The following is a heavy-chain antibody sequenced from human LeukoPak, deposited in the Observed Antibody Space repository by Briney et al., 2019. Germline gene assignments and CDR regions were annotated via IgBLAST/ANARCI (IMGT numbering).Heavy chain of an antibody. V-gene: IGHV3-7*01. J-gene: IGHJ6*02. CDR2: IKQHGTEK. Sequence: GGSLRLSCTASGIMFSGYWMSWVRQAPGKGLEWVANIKQHGTEKYYVDSVKGRFTNSRDDAKKSVYLQMNSLRAEDTAVYYCAKESGSMVTYYYYYGMDVWGQGTTVTVSS. D-gene: IGHD5-18*01. CDR3: AKESGSMVTYYYYYGMDV. CDR1: GIMFSGYW.